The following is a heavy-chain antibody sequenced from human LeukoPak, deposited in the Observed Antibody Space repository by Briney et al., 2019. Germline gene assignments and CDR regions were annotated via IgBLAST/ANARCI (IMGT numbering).Heavy chain of an antibody. CDR2: IYYSEST. V-gene: IGHV4-59*08. J-gene: IGHJ4*02. CDR1: GGSISSYY. CDR3: ARSEDDSSGYYY. Sequence: SETLSLTCTVSGGSISSYYWSWIRQPPGKGLEWIGYIYYSESTNYNPSLKSRVTISVDTSKNQFSLKLSSVTAADTAVYYCARSEDDSSGYYYWGQGTLVTVSS. D-gene: IGHD3-22*01.